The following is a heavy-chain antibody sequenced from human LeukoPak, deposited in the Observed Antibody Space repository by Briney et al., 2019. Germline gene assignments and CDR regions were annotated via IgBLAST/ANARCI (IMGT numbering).Heavy chain of an antibody. D-gene: IGHD6-19*01. Sequence: ASVKVSCKASGYTFTTYYIHWVRQAPGQGLEWMGRINPNNGDTNYAQKFQGRVTMTRDTSITTAYMELSSLTSDDTAVYFCAREQWDPWGQGILVTVSS. CDR1: GYTFTTYY. V-gene: IGHV1-2*06. CDR3: AREQWDP. CDR2: INPNNGDT. J-gene: IGHJ5*02.